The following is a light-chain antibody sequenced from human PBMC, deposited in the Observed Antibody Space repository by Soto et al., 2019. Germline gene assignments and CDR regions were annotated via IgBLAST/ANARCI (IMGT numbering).Light chain of an antibody. CDR1: QSLVYSDGITY. CDR3: MQGTHWPWT. Sequence: DVVMTQSPLSLPVTLGQPASISCRSSQSLVYSDGITYLNWFLQRPGQSPRRLIFQVSGRDSGVPDRFSGSGSGTDFTLKISRVEAEDVGVYYCMQGTHWPWTFGQGTKVEIK. CDR2: QVS. J-gene: IGKJ1*01. V-gene: IGKV2-30*01.